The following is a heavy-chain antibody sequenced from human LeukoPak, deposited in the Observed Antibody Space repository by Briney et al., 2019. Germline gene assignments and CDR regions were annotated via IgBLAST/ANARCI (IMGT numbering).Heavy chain of an antibody. Sequence: PSETLSLTCAVYGGSFSGYYWSWIRQPPGKGLEWIGEINPSGSTNYNPSLKSRVTISVDTSKNQFSLKLSSVTAADTAVYYCAGSPLRFLEWSAVYWGQGTLVTVSS. J-gene: IGHJ4*02. CDR2: INPSGST. CDR1: GGSFSGYY. V-gene: IGHV4-34*01. CDR3: AGSPLRFLEWSAVY. D-gene: IGHD3-3*01.